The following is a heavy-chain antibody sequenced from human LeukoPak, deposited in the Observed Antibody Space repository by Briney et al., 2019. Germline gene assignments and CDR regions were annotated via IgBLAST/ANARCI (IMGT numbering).Heavy chain of an antibody. V-gene: IGHV1-18*01. Sequence: ASVKVSCKASGYTFTSYGISWVRQAPGQGLEWMAWISAYNGNTNYAQKLQGRVTMTTDTSTSTAYMELRSLRSDDTAVYYCARDTSEYYYDSSGYYYWGQGTLVTVSS. D-gene: IGHD3-22*01. CDR2: ISAYNGNT. J-gene: IGHJ4*02. CDR3: ARDTSEYYYDSSGYYY. CDR1: GYTFTSYG.